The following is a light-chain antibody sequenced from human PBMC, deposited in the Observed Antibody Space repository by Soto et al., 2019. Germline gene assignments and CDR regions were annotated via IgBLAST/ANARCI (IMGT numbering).Light chain of an antibody. CDR3: QQRGSWPPT. V-gene: IGKV3-11*01. CDR2: ESS. J-gene: IGKJ5*01. CDR1: QSVSSSY. Sequence: ELVLAQAPGTLTSSPGARATLPCMVSQSVSSSYLDWYQQKPGQAPRLLIYESSNRATGIAARFSGSGSGTDFTLTISSLEPEDFGVYYCQQRGSWPPTFGQGTRLEI.